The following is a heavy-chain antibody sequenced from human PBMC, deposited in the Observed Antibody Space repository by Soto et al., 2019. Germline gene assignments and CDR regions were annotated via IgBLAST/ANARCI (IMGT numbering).Heavy chain of an antibody. CDR2: VYYQGLT. D-gene: IGHD1-1*01. V-gene: IGHV4-39*01. J-gene: IGHJ4*02. CDR1: GGSMSGGGF. CDR3: AGNFRNNGNY. Sequence: SETLSLTCTVSGGSMSGGGFWDWLRQPPGKGLEWLGIVYYQGLTFYNPSLRSRLSLSIGTSKNQLVLNLTSVTAADTAVYYCAGNFRNNGNYCGPLTLVTVSS.